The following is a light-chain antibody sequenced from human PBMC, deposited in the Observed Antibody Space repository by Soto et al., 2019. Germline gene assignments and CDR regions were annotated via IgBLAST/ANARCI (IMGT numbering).Light chain of an antibody. J-gene: IGKJ5*01. CDR1: QSISSW. V-gene: IGKV1-5*01. CDR3: QQYNTYSP. Sequence: RMTKYPSTLSASVGDRVAITCRASQSISSWLAWYQQKPGKAPKLLIYDASSLESGVPSRFSGSGSGTEFTLTISSLRPDDFATYYCQQYNTYSPFGQVTRLEI. CDR2: DAS.